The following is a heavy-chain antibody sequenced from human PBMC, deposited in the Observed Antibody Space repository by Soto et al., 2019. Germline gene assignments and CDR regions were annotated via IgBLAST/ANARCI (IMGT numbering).Heavy chain of an antibody. CDR3: AREQRIGVVIEGRSYYYGMDV. CDR2: IIPIFGTA. CDR1: GGTFSSYA. Sequence: QVQLVQSGAEVKKPGSSVKVSCKASGGTFSSYAISWVRQAPGQGLEWMGGIIPIFGTANYAQKFQGRVTITADESTSTDYMELSSLRSEDTAVYYCAREQRIGVVIEGRSYYYGMDVWGQGTTVTVSS. V-gene: IGHV1-69*01. D-gene: IGHD3-3*01. J-gene: IGHJ6*02.